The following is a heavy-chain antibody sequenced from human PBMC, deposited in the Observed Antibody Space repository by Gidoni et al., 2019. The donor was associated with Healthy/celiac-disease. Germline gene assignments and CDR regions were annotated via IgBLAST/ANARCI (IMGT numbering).Heavy chain of an antibody. V-gene: IGHV3-48*03. CDR3: ARGGSSGPYNYYYGMDV. D-gene: IGHD6-13*01. Sequence: EVQLVESGGGLVQPGGSLRLSCAASGFTFSSYEMNWVRQAPGKGLEWVSYISSSGSTIYYADSVKGRFTISRDNAKNSLYLQMNSLRAEDTAVYYCARGGSSGPYNYYYGMDVWGQGTTVTVSS. CDR1: GFTFSSYE. CDR2: ISSSGSTI. J-gene: IGHJ6*02.